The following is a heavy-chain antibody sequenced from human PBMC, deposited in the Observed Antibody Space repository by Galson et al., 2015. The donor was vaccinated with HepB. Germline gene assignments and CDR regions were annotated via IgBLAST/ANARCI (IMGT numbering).Heavy chain of an antibody. D-gene: IGHD4-11*01. Sequence: SLRLSCAASGFTFSTYAMSWVRQAPGKGLEWVSAISGSDSSTQYADSVKGRFTISRDNSKNTVYLQMNSLRADGTAVYYCAQVIRGYSKVLAFWGQGTLVPVSS. J-gene: IGHJ4*02. CDR3: AQVIRGYSKVLAF. CDR1: GFTFSTYA. CDR2: ISGSDSST. V-gene: IGHV3-23*01.